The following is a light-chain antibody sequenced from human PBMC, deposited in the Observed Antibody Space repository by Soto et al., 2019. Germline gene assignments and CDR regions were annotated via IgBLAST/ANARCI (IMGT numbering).Light chain of an antibody. CDR3: QQRSSCPRA. Sequence: EIVLTQSPATLSLSPGERATLSCRASQSVSSYLAWYQQKPGQAPRLLIYDASNRATGIPARFSGSGSGTDFTLTISSLEPEDFAVYHCQQRSSCPRAFGQGTKVEFK. J-gene: IGKJ1*01. CDR1: QSVSSY. V-gene: IGKV3-11*01. CDR2: DAS.